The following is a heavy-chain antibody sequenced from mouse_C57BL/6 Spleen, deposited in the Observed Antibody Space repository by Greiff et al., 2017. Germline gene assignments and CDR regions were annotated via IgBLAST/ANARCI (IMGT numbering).Heavy chain of an antibody. CDR1: GYTFTDYE. J-gene: IGHJ1*03. Sequence: VQLQQSGAELVRPGASVTLSCKASGYTFTDYEMHWVKQTPVHGLEWIGAIDPETGGTAYNQKFKGKAILTADKSSSTAYMQRRSLTSEDSAVYYCTKNGTTVLEMGPGVWGTGTTVTVSS. CDR2: IDPETGGT. D-gene: IGHD1-1*01. V-gene: IGHV1-15*01. CDR3: TKNGTTVLEMGPGV.